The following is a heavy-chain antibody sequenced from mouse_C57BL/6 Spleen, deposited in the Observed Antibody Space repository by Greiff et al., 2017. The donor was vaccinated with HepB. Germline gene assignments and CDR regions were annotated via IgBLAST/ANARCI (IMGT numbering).Heavy chain of an antibody. Sequence: EVKVVESGEGLVKPGGSLKLSCAASGFTFSSYAMSWVCPTPEKRLEWVAYISSGGDYIYYADPVKGRFTISRDNARNTLYLQMSSLKSEDTAMYYCTREGGYDRYAMDYWGQGTSVTVSS. J-gene: IGHJ4*01. V-gene: IGHV5-9-1*02. D-gene: IGHD2-2*01. CDR1: GFTFSSYA. CDR2: ISSGGDYI. CDR3: TREGGYDRYAMDY.